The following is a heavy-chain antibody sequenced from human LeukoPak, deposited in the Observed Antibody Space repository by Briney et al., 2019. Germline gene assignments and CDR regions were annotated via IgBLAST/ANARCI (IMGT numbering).Heavy chain of an antibody. Sequence: PSETLSLTCAVYGGSFSGYYWSWIRQPPGKGLEWIGEINHSGSTNYNPSLKSRVTISVDTSKNQFSLKLSSVTAADTAAYYCARGRKARGAFDIWGQGTMVTVSS. J-gene: IGHJ3*02. V-gene: IGHV4-34*01. CDR1: GGSFSGYY. D-gene: IGHD3-10*01. CDR3: ARGRKARGAFDI. CDR2: INHSGST.